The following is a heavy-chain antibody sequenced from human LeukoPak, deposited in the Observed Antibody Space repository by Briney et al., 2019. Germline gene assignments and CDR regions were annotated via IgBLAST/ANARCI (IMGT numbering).Heavy chain of an antibody. V-gene: IGHV3-53*05. CDR3: ARDRAGRRSSWVEFDL. CDR1: GFTVTSTH. J-gene: IGHJ5*02. Sequence: GGSLRLSCTVSGFTVTSTHMDWVRQAPGKGPEWVALIYDDGGTVYADSVKGRFTISRDNSKNMVYLQMNSMRPEDSAVYYCARDRAGRRSSWVEFDLWGQGTLVTVSS. D-gene: IGHD3-10*01. CDR2: IYDDGGT.